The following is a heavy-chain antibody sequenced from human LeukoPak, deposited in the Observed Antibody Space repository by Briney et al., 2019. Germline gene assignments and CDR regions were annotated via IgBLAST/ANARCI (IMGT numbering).Heavy chain of an antibody. CDR2: ISAYNGNT. J-gene: IGHJ6*02. Sequence: ASVKVSCKASGYTFTSYGISWVRQAPGQGLEWMGWISAYNGNTNYAQKLQGRVTMTTDTSTSTAYMELRSLRSDETAVYYCARDPYDILTGQRLYYYYYYGMDVWGQGTTVTVSS. D-gene: IGHD3-9*01. CDR1: GYTFTSYG. V-gene: IGHV1-18*01. CDR3: ARDPYDILTGQRLYYYYYYGMDV.